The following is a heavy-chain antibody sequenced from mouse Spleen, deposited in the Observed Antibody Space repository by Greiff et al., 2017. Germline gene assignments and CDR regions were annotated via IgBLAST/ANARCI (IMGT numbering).Heavy chain of an antibody. V-gene: IGHV1-81*01. J-gene: IGHJ2*01. Sequence: VKLMESGAELARPGASVKLSCKASGYTFTSYGISWVKQRTGQGLEWIGEIYPRSGNTYYNEKFKGKATLTADKSSSTAYMELRSLTSEDSAVYFCARGGTRVPDYWGQGTTLTVSS. CDR1: GYTFTSYG. CDR3: ARGGTRVPDY. CDR2: IYPRSGNT.